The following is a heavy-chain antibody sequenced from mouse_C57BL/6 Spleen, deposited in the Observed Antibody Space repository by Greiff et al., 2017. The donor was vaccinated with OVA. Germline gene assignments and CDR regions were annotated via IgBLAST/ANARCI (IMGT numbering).Heavy chain of an antibody. J-gene: IGHJ4*01. V-gene: IGHV1-22*01. CDR2: INPNNGGT. D-gene: IGHD2-1*01. CDR1: GYTFTDYN. Sequence: EVQLQQSGPELVKPGASVKMSCKASGYTFTDYNMHWVKQSHGKSLEWIGYINPNNGGTSYNQKFKGKATLTVNKSSSTAYMELRSLTSEDSAVYYCALGNYEEGYYAMDYWGQGTSVTVSS. CDR3: ALGNYEEGYYAMDY.